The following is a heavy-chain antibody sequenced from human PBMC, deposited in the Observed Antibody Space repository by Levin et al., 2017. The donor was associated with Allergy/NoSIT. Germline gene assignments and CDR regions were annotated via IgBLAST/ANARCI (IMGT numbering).Heavy chain of an antibody. J-gene: IGHJ4*01. CDR1: GFTFSSSW. Sequence: GGSLRLSCAASGFTFSSSWMTWVRQAPGRGLEWVANMNPDGSAIYHVDSVRGRFTISRDNANNSLYLQMNSLRAEDTAVYYCARDPAYGALDYWGHGTLVTVSA. V-gene: IGHV3-7*04. CDR3: ARDPAYGALDY. D-gene: IGHD4-17*01. CDR2: MNPDGSAI.